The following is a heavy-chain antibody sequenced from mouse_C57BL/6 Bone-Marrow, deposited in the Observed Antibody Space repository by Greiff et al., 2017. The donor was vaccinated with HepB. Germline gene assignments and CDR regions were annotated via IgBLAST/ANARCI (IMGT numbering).Heavy chain of an antibody. CDR1: GYAFSSSW. CDR2: IYPGDGDT. V-gene: IGHV1-82*01. D-gene: IGHD3-2*02. Sequence: VQLQQSGPELVKPGASVKISCKASGYAFSSSWMNWVKQRPGKGLEWIGRIYPGDGDTNYNGKFKGKATLTADKSSSTAYMQLSSLTSEDSAVYFCARDRQLRLRFDYWGQGTTLTVSS. J-gene: IGHJ2*01. CDR3: ARDRQLRLRFDY.